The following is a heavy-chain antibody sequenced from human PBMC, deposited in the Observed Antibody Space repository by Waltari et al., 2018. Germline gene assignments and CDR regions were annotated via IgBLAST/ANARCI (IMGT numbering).Heavy chain of an antibody. CDR3: ARVFLVLGGEKYQGYFET. J-gene: IGHJ4*02. D-gene: IGHD2-2*01. CDR2: MYHEGFT. V-gene: IGHV4-38-2*01. Sequence: QVQLQESGPGLLRPSETLSLTCAVSGYSISSGYYWGWVRQPPGKGLEWIVSMYHEGFTYYNPSLKSRVTISLDTSENQVSLKLNSVTAADTAVYYCARVFLVLGGEKYQGYFETWGQGTL. CDR1: GYSISSGYY.